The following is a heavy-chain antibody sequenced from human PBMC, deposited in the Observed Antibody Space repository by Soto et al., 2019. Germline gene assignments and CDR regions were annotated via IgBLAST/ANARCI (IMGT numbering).Heavy chain of an antibody. V-gene: IGHV1-69*02. J-gene: IGHJ4*02. CDR1: GGTFSSYT. D-gene: IGHD6-13*01. CDR2: IIPILGIA. CDR3: AGVRNGAAAGTFDY. Sequence: QVQLVQSGAEVKKPGSSVKVSCKASGGTFSSYTISWVRQAPGQGLEWMGRIIPILGIANYAQKFHGRVTNTADKSTSTAYMELSSLRSEDTAVYYWAGVRNGAAAGTFDYWGQGTLVTVSS.